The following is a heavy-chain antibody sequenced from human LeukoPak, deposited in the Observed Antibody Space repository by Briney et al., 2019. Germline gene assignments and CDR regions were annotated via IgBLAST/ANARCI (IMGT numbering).Heavy chain of an antibody. V-gene: IGHV3-53*01. D-gene: IGHD3-16*01. J-gene: IGHJ4*02. CDR2: IYSGGST. Sequence: EGSLRLSCAASGFTVSSNYMSWVRQAPGKGLEWVSVIYSGGSTYYADSVKGRFTISRDNSKNTLYLQMNSLRAEDTAIYYCAKVTGGDMITYGGLDYWGQGTLVTVSS. CDR1: GFTVSSNY. CDR3: AKVTGGDMITYGGLDY.